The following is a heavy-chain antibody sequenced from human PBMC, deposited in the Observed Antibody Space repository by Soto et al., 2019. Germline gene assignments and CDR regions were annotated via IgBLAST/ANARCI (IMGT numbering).Heavy chain of an antibody. V-gene: IGHV3-21*01. Sequence: GGSLRLSCAASGFTFSSYSMNWVRQAPGKGLEWVSSISSSSSYIYYADSVKGRFTISRDNAKNSLYLQMNSLRAEDTAVYYCARVPLHQPPDHWGQGTLVTVSS. CDR1: GFTFSSYS. CDR3: ARVPLHQPPDH. J-gene: IGHJ4*02. CDR2: ISSSSSYI.